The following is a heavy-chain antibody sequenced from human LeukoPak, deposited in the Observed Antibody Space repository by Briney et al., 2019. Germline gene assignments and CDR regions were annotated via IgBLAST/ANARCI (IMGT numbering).Heavy chain of an antibody. CDR1: GYTLTELS. CDR2: FDPEDGET. D-gene: IGHD6-13*01. Sequence: ASVNVSCKVSGYTLTELSMHWVRQAPGKGLEWMGGFDPEDGETIYAQKFQGRVTMTEDTSTDTAYMELSSLRSEDTAVYYCAKTIAAAGQAFDYWGQGTLVTVSS. CDR3: AKTIAAAGQAFDY. V-gene: IGHV1-24*01. J-gene: IGHJ4*02.